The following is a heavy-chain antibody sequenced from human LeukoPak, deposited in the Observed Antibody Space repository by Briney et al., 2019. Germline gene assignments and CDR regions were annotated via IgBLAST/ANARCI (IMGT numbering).Heavy chain of an antibody. CDR2: IYYSGST. CDR3: ARDSVWDYDYVWGSYRHGYFDY. CDR1: SGSISTSNYY. J-gene: IGHJ4*02. D-gene: IGHD3-16*02. Sequence: SETLSLTCTVSSGSISTSNYYWGWVRQPPGKGLEWIGSIYYSGSTYYNPSLKSRVTISVDTSKNQFSLKLSSVTAADTAVYYCARDSVWDYDYVWGSYRHGYFDYWGQGTLVTVSS. V-gene: IGHV4-39*07.